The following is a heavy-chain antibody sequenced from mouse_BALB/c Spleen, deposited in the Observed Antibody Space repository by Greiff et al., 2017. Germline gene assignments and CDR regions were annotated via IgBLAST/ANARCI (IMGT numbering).Heavy chain of an antibody. D-gene: IGHD1-1*01. CDR1: GFTFSSFG. J-gene: IGHJ4*01. CDR3: ARRYGSSYNYAMDY. V-gene: IGHV5-17*02. CDR2: ISSGSSTI. Sequence: EVKLVESGGGLVQPGGSRKLSCAASGFTFSSFGMHWVRQAPEKGLEWVAYISSGSSTIYYADTVKGRFTISRDNPKNTLFLQMTSLRSEDTAMYYCARRYGSSYNYAMDYGGQGTSVTVSS.